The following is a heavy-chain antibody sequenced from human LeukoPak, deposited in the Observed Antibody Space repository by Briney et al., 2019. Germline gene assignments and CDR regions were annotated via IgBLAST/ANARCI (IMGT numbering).Heavy chain of an antibody. CDR1: GFTVSSNY. CDR3: ARDRGTPAYYYDSSGYRFDY. D-gene: IGHD3-22*01. V-gene: IGHV3-66*01. J-gene: IGHJ4*02. Sequence: GGSLRLSCAASGFTVSSNYMSWVRQAPGKGLEWVSVIYSGGSTYYADSVKGRFTISRDNSKNTLYLQMNSLRAEDTAVYYCARDRGTPAYYYDSSGYRFDYWGQGTLVTVSS. CDR2: IYSGGST.